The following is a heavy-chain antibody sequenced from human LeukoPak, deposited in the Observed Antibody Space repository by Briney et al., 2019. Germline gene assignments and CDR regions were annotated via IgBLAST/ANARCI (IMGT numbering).Heavy chain of an antibody. CDR2: INPNSGGT. D-gene: IGHD3-22*01. CDR3: ARGPGYYYDSSGYGGY. J-gene: IGHJ4*02. Sequence: ASVKVSCKASGYTFTGYYMHWVRQAPGQGLEWMGRINPNSGGTNYAQKFQGRVTMTRDTSISTAYMEPSRLRSDDTAVYYCARGPGYYYDSSGYGGYWGQGTLVTVSS. V-gene: IGHV1-2*06. CDR1: GYTFTGYY.